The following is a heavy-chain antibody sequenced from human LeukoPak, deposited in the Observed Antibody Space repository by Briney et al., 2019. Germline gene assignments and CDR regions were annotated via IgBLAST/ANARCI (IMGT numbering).Heavy chain of an antibody. CDR2: IYPGDSDT. Sequence: GESLKVSCKGSGYSFTSYWIGWVRQMPGKGREGMGIIYPGDSDTRYSPSFQGQVTISADKSISTAYLQWSSLKASDTAMYYCASTITIFGVVLKDAFDIWGQGTMVTVSS. D-gene: IGHD3-3*01. CDR1: GYSFTSYW. V-gene: IGHV5-51*03. J-gene: IGHJ3*02. CDR3: ASTITIFGVVLKDAFDI.